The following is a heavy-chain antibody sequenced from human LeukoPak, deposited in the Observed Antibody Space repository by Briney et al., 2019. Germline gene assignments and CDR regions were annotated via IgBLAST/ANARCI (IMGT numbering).Heavy chain of an antibody. Sequence: ASVKVSCKASGYTFTGYYIHWVRQAPGQGLEWMGWINPNSGGTKYAQKFQGRVTMTRDTSIGTSYMELSSLRSDDTAVYFCARDVKYCSSISCYGKDAFDIWGQGTMVTVSS. V-gene: IGHV1-2*02. CDR2: INPNSGGT. CDR3: ARDVKYCSSISCYGKDAFDI. D-gene: IGHD2-2*01. CDR1: GYTFTGYY. J-gene: IGHJ3*02.